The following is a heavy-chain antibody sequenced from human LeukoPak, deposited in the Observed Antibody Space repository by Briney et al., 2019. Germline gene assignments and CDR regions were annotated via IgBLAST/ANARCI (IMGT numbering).Heavy chain of an antibody. CDR2: IKQDGSEK. CDR1: GFTFSSYS. Sequence: GGSLRLSCAASGFTFSSYSMNWVRQAPGKGPEWVASIKQDGSEKYYVGSVEGRFTISRDNSKNSLYLQMDSLRAEDTAVYYCARPDYDFWSGSPGGHYMDVWGKGTTVTVSS. V-gene: IGHV3-7*01. J-gene: IGHJ6*03. D-gene: IGHD3-3*01. CDR3: ARPDYDFWSGSPGGHYMDV.